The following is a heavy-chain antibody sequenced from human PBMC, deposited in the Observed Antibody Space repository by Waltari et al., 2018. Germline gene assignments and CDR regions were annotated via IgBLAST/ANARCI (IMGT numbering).Heavy chain of an antibody. CDR1: GDTFINYA. J-gene: IGHJ5*02. CDR2: IFHRFRTA. Sequence: QVQLVQSGAEVKKPGSSVKVSCKASGDTFINYAITWVRQAPGQGLEGMGGIFHRFRTANYAQKVQGRVTMTADESTSTAYMELSSLGSEDTAVYYCARGEAAAGLNWFDPWGQGTLVTVSS. CDR3: ARGEAAAGLNWFDP. V-gene: IGHV1-69*01. D-gene: IGHD6-13*01.